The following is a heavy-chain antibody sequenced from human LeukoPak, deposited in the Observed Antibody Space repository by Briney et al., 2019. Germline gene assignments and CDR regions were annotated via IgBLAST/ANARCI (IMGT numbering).Heavy chain of an antibody. V-gene: IGHV3-30*18. D-gene: IGHD3-22*01. CDR3: AKPQSGTMIVVVITGAFDI. J-gene: IGHJ3*02. CDR2: ISYDGSNK. Sequence: PGGSLRLSCAASGFIFSSYGMHWVRQAPGKGLEWVAVISYDGSNKYYADSVKGRFTISRDNSKNTLYLQMNSLRAEDTAVYYCAKPQSGTMIVVVITGAFDIWGQGTMVTVSS. CDR1: GFIFSSYG.